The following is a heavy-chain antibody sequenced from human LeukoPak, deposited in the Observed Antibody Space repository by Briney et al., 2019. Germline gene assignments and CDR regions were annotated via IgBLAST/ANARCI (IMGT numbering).Heavy chain of an antibody. CDR3: ARAMSDYYDSSGYYSHYYYYGMDV. D-gene: IGHD3-22*01. J-gene: IGHJ6*02. CDR1: GFTFSSYA. V-gene: IGHV3-30-3*01. CDR2: ISYDGSNK. Sequence: GRSLRLSCAASGFTFSSYAMHWVRQAPGKGLEWVAVISYDGSNKYYADSVKGRFTISRDNSKNTLYLQMNSLRAEDTAVYYCARAMSDYYDSSGYYSHYYYYGMDVWGQGTTVTVSS.